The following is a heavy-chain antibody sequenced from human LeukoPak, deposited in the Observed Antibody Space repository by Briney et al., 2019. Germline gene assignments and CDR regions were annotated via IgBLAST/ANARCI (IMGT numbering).Heavy chain of an antibody. CDR3: ARVPPLYYYDSSGPSMDYYYYGMDV. Sequence: SETLSLTCTVSGGSISSGDYYWSWIRQPPGKGLEWIGYIYYSGSTYYNPSLKSRVTISVDTSKNQFSLKLSSVTAADTAVYYCARVPPLYYYDSSGPSMDYYYYGMDVWGQGTTVTVSS. J-gene: IGHJ6*02. V-gene: IGHV4-30-4*01. CDR2: IYYSGST. D-gene: IGHD3-22*01. CDR1: GGSISSGDYY.